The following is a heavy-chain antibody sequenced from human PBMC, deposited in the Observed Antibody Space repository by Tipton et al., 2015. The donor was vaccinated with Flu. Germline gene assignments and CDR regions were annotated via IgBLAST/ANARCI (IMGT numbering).Heavy chain of an antibody. Sequence: QLVQSGGGLVKPGGSLRLSCAASGFTFSKHAMSWVRQAPGKGLEWVASISGSGDYSHYADSVQGRFTISRDNAKNSLFLQMNSPRAEDTALYYCATHRNYYDSSGQFDYWGQGTLVTVSS. J-gene: IGHJ4*02. D-gene: IGHD3-22*01. CDR3: ATHRNYYDSSGQFDY. CDR1: GFTFSKHA. CDR2: ISGSGDYS. V-gene: IGHV3-21*01.